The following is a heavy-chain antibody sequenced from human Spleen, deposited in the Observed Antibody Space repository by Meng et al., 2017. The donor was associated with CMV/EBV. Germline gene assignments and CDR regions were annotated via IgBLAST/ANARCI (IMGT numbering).Heavy chain of an antibody. CDR1: SPSFLVSD. D-gene: IGHD4/OR15-4a*01. V-gene: IGHV1-8*01. CDR3: ATVKADNGGNVVGFDS. Sequence: SCQSSSPSFLVSDIGWVRQATGQGLEWLGWMTQNSARGFQGRITMTWNVSISPAYMELSSLRSEDSAIYYCATVKADNGGNVVGFDSWGQGTLVTVSS. CDR2: MTQNSARG. J-gene: IGHJ4*02.